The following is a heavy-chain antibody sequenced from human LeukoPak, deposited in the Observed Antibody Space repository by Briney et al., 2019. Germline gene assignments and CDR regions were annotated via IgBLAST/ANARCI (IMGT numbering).Heavy chain of an antibody. CDR2: IYYSGST. CDR1: GGSISSSSYY. Sequence: PSETLSLTCTVSGGSISSSSYYWGWIRQPPGKGLEWIGSIYYSGSTYYNPSLKSRVTISVDTSKNQFSLKLSSVTAADTAVYYCARDFIRLSFDYWGQGTLVTVSS. CDR3: ARDFIRLSFDY. J-gene: IGHJ4*02. V-gene: IGHV4-39*02. D-gene: IGHD3-16*01.